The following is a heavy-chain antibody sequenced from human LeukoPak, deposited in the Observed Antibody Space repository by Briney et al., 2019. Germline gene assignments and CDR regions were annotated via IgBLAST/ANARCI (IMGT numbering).Heavy chain of an antibody. J-gene: IGHJ4*02. CDR1: GLTFSSYS. Sequence: GGSLRLSCAASGLTFSSYSMIWVRQAPGKGLEWVSSISSSSSYIFYADSVKGRFTISRDNAKNTLYLQMNSLRAEDTAVYYCARDRVPDYWGQGTLVTVSS. CDR3: ARDRVPDY. CDR2: ISSSSSYI. V-gene: IGHV3-21*01.